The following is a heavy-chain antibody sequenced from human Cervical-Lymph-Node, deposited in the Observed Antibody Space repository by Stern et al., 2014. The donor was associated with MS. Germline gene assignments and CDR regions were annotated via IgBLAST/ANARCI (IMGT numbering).Heavy chain of an antibody. CDR1: GGTFSNFA. CDR3: ARGSTYYDFWTAYYGHLEF. D-gene: IGHD3-3*01. Sequence: VQLVESGAEVKKPGSSVKVSCKTSGGTFSNFAFNWVRQSPGQGLECAQNFQGRVTITADESTNTTYMDLSSLKSEDTAVYYCARGSTYYDFWTAYYGHLEFWGQGTPVTVST. J-gene: IGHJ4*02. V-gene: IGHV1-69*01.